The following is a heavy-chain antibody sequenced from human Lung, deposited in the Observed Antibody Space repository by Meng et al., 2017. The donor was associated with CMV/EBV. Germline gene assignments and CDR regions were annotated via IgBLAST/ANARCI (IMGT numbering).Heavy chain of an antibody. J-gene: IGHJ4*02. Sequence: LXCAVYGGSFSGYYWSWIRQPPGKGPEWIGEINHSGSTNYNPSLKSRVTISVDTSKNQFSLKLSSVTAADTAVYYCARALVVPAASLDHWGQGTLVTVSS. CDR2: INHSGST. CDR3: ARALVVPAASLDH. CDR1: GGSFSGYY. V-gene: IGHV4-34*01. D-gene: IGHD2-2*01.